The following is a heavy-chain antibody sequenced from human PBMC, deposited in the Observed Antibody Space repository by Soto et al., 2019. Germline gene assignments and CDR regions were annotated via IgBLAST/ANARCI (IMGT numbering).Heavy chain of an antibody. CDR1: GFTFSSYS. CDR3: ARQGEMATIIGGVYYGMDV. CDR2: ISSSSSCI. D-gene: IGHD3-16*01. V-gene: IGHV3-21*01. J-gene: IGHJ6*02. Sequence: GGSLRLSCAASGFTFSSYSMNWVRQAPGKGLEWVSSISSSSSCIYYADSVKGRFTISRDNAKNSLYLQMNSLRAEDTAVYYCARQGEMATIIGGVYYGMDVWGQGTTVTVSS.